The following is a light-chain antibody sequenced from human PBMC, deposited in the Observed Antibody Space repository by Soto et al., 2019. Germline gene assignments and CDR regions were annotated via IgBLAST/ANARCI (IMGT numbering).Light chain of an antibody. CDR3: QQYNSAWT. V-gene: IGKV1-5*03. CDR1: QSVSSW. Sequence: DIQMTQSPSTLSASVGDRVTITCRASQSVSSWLAWYQQKPGKAPNLLIYTASSLESGVPSRFGGSGSGTEFTLTISSLQPDDFATYYCQQYNSAWTFGQGTTVEIK. CDR2: TAS. J-gene: IGKJ1*01.